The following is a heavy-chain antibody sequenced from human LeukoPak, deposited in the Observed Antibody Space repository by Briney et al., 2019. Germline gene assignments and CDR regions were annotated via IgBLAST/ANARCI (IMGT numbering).Heavy chain of an antibody. CDR2: ISGSGGST. CDR1: GFTFSSYA. V-gene: IGHV3-23*01. Sequence: GGSLRLSCAASGFTFSSYAMSWVRQAPGKGLEWVSAISGSGGSTYYADSVKGRFTISRDNSKNSLYLQMNSLRTEDTALYFCAKEGGGHGYNFDCWGQGTLVTVSS. J-gene: IGHJ4*02. D-gene: IGHD5-24*01. CDR3: AKEGGGHGYNFDC.